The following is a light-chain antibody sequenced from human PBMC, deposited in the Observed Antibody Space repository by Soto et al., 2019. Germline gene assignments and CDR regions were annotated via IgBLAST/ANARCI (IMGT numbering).Light chain of an antibody. CDR2: TAS. J-gene: IGKJ2*03. Sequence: DIQMTQSPSSLSASVGDRVVITCRASQHISFLLTWYQQKPGRAPKVLISTASTLERGVPSRFRGSGSGTEFSLTISNLQPEDFATYYCQHSYGASRYSFGRGTKVDIK. V-gene: IGKV1-39*01. CDR3: QHSYGASRYS. CDR1: QHISFL.